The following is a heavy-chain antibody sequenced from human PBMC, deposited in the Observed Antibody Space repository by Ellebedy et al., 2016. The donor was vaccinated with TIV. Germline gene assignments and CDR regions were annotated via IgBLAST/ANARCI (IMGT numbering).Heavy chain of an antibody. J-gene: IGHJ4*02. D-gene: IGHD2/OR15-2a*01. CDR3: ARAPEGIVILSPDY. CDR1: GFTFSNYA. Sequence: GESLKISCAASGFTFSNYAFYWVRQAPDKGLEWVAVIPYDGSEKYYADSVKGRFTISRDKSEDTVYLQMSSLRSEDTAVYFCARAPEGIVILSPDYWGQGTLVTVSS. V-gene: IGHV3-30-3*01. CDR2: IPYDGSEK.